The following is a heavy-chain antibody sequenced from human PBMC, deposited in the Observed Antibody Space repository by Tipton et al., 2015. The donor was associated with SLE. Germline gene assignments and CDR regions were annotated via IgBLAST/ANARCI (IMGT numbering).Heavy chain of an antibody. CDR1: GFTFDDYS. D-gene: IGHD3-10*01. CDR3: AKDSEPVLGSGSSFDY. Sequence: SLRLSCAASGFTFDDYSMHWVRQAPGKGLEWVSGISWNSGSIGYADPVKGRFTISRDNAKNSLYLQMNSLRAEDTALYYCAKDSEPVLGSGSSFDYWGQGTLVTVSS. CDR2: ISWNSGSI. J-gene: IGHJ4*02. V-gene: IGHV3-9*01.